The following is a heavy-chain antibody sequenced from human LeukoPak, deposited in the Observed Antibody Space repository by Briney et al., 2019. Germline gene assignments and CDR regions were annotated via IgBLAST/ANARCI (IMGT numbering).Heavy chain of an antibody. CDR2: IIPIFGTA. V-gene: IGHV1-69*05. J-gene: IGHJ4*02. CDR3: ASSSGYYFADHFDY. Sequence: SVKVSCKASGGTFSSYAISWVRQAPGQGLEWMGRIIPIFGTANYAQKFQGRVTITTDESTSTAYMEPSSLRSEDTAVYYCASSSGYYFADHFDYWGQGTLVTVSS. D-gene: IGHD3-22*01. CDR1: GGTFSSYA.